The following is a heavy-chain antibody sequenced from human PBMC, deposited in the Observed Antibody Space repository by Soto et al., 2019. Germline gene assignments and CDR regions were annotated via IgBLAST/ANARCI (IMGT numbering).Heavy chain of an antibody. D-gene: IGHD3-10*01. CDR3: ARVMVRGGIRVPAPLLEEVNWFDP. J-gene: IGHJ5*02. V-gene: IGHV1-18*01. Sequence: QVQLVQSGAEVKKPGASVKVSCKASGYTFTSYGIIWVRQAPGQGLEWMGWISAYNGDTNYAQNLQGRLTMTTDTSTSTVYMELRSLRSDDTAVYYCARVMVRGGIRVPAPLLEEVNWFDPWGQGTLVTVSS. CDR1: GYTFTSYG. CDR2: ISAYNGDT.